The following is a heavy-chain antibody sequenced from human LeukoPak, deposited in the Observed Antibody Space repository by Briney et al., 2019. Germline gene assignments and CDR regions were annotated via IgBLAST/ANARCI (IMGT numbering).Heavy chain of an antibody. D-gene: IGHD7-27*01. V-gene: IGHV3-74*01. Sequence: PGGSLRLSCAASGFTFSSHWMHWVRQVPGEGLVWVSRINGDGTTTSYADSVKGRFTISRDNAKNTLYVEMNSPRAEDTAVYFCARQRNWGFDYWGQGTLVIVSS. CDR3: ARQRNWGFDY. CDR1: GFTFSSHW. CDR2: INGDGTTT. J-gene: IGHJ4*02.